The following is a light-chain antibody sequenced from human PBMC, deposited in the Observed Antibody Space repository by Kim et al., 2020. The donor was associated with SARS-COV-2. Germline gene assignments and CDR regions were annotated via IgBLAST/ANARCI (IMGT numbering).Light chain of an antibody. V-gene: IGLV3-19*01. Sequence: VALGPTVRITSQGASLRSYYATWYQQKPGQAPKVVIYGKDNRPSGVPDRFSGSSSGNTAYLTITGTQAGDEADYYCNSRDSNDYVVFGGGTQLTVL. CDR3: NSRDSNDYVV. CDR2: GKD. J-gene: IGLJ2*01. CDR1: SLRSYY.